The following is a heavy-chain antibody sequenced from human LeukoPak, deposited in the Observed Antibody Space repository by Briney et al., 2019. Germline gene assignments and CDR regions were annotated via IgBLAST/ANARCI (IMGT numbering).Heavy chain of an antibody. CDR2: ISSSSSYI. CDR3: ARDLLGFGELSPVDY. CDR1: GFTFSSYS. V-gene: IGHV3-21*01. Sequence: GGSLRLSCAASGFTFSSYSMNWVRQAPGKGLEWVSSISSSSSYIYYADSVKGRFTISRDNAKNSLYLQMNSLRAEDTAVYYCARDLLGFGELSPVDYWGQETLVTVSS. J-gene: IGHJ4*02. D-gene: IGHD3-10*01.